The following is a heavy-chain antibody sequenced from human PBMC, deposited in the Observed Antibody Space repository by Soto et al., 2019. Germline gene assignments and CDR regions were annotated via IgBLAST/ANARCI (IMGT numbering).Heavy chain of an antibody. J-gene: IGHJ6*02. Sequence: QLQLQESGPGLVKPSETLSLTCTVSGGSISSSSYYWGWIRQPPGKGLEWIGSIYYSGSTYYNPSLKSRVTISVDTSKNQFSLKLSSVTAADTAVYYCARRLLRSSTLYYYGMDVWGQGTTVTVSS. CDR1: GGSISSSSYY. D-gene: IGHD3-3*01. CDR3: ARRLLRSSTLYYYGMDV. CDR2: IYYSGST. V-gene: IGHV4-39*01.